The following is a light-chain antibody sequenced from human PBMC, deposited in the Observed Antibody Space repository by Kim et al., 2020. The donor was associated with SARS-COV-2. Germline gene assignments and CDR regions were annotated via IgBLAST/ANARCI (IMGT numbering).Light chain of an antibody. CDR1: QSVSSSY. V-gene: IGKV3-20*01. CDR2: GAS. J-gene: IGKJ4*01. CDR3: QQYGSSPGT. Sequence: PGEGATLSCRASQSVSSSYLAWYQQKPGQAPRLLIYGASSRATGIPNRFSGSGSGADFTLTISRLEPEDFAVYYCQQYGSSPGTFGGGTKVEIK.